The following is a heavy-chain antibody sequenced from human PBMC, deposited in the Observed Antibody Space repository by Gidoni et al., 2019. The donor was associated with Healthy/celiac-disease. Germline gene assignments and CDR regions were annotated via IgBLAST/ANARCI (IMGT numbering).Heavy chain of an antibody. CDR2: INSDGSST. Sequence: LVESGGGLVQPGGSLRLSCAASVFTFSSYWMHWVRQAPGKGLVWVSRINSDGSSTSYADSVKGRFTISRDNAKNTLYLQMNSLRAEDTAVYYCARAPYDSSRSVFLWGQGTLVTVSS. J-gene: IGHJ4*02. CDR1: VFTFSSYW. CDR3: ARAPYDSSRSVFL. D-gene: IGHD3-22*01. V-gene: IGHV3-74*01.